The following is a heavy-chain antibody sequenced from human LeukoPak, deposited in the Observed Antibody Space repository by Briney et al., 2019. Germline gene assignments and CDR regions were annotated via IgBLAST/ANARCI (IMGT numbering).Heavy chain of an antibody. CDR1: GGSISGGGYS. V-gene: IGHV4-30-2*01. D-gene: IGHD5-12*01. CDR3: TRAPPWGYGGFDY. J-gene: IGHJ4*02. CDR2: IYHSGST. Sequence: SETLSLTCAVSGGSISGGGYSWSWIRQPPGKGLEWIGYIYHSGSTYYNPSLKSRVTISVDRSKNQFSLKLSSVTAADTAVYYCTRAPPWGYGGFDYWGQGTLVTVSS.